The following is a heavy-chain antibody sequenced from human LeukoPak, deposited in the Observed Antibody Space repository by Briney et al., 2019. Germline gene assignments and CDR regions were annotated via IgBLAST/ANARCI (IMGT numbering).Heavy chain of an antibody. J-gene: IGHJ4*02. CDR2: ISGSGGST. V-gene: IGHV3-23*01. CDR1: GFTFSSYG. Sequence: GGSLRLSCAASGFTFSSYGMSWVRQAPGKGLGWVSAISGSGGSTYYADSVKGRFTISRDNSKNTLYLQMNSLRAEDTAVYYCAGPEYYYDSSGAILYWGQGTLVTVSS. D-gene: IGHD3-22*01. CDR3: AGPEYYYDSSGAILY.